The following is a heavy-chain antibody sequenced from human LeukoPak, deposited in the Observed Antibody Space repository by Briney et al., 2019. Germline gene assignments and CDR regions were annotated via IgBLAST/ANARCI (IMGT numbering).Heavy chain of an antibody. CDR1: GGSISSYY. D-gene: IGHD3-9*01. J-gene: IGHJ2*01. Sequence: SETLSPTCTVSGGSISSYYWSWIRQPPGKRLEWIGYTSYSGSTDYNPSLKSRVTMSVDTSKNQFSLKLSSVTAADKAVYYCGRRTYYDTLTGYTYWYFDLWGRGTLVTVSS. CDR2: TSYSGST. V-gene: IGHV4-59*01. CDR3: GRRTYYDTLTGYTYWYFDL.